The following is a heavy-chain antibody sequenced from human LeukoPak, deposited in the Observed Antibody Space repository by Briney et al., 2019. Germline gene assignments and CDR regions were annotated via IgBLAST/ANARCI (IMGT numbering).Heavy chain of an antibody. CDR2: ISGSGGST. CDR1: GFTFSSYA. D-gene: IGHD6-19*01. J-gene: IGHJ4*02. V-gene: IGHV3-23*01. Sequence: PGGSLRLSCAASGFTFSSYAMSWVRQAPGKGLEWVSAISGSGGSTYYADSVKGRFTISRDNSKNTLYLQMNSLRAEDTAVYYCASPAEVATTQWLVLVKFHFDYWGQGTLVTVSS. CDR3: ASPAEVATTQWLVLVKFHFDY.